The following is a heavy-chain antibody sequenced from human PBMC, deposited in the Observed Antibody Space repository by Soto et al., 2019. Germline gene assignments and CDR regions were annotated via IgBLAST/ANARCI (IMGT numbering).Heavy chain of an antibody. CDR3: ARGYYDFWSGTPFNWFDP. CDR1: GYSISSGYY. V-gene: IGHV4-38-2*01. CDR2: IYHSGST. D-gene: IGHD3-3*01. J-gene: IGHJ5*02. Sequence: PSETLSLTCAVSGYSISSGYYWGWIRQPPGKGLEWIGSIYHSGSTYYNPSLKSRVTISVDTSKNQFSLKLSSVTAADTAVYYCARGYYDFWSGTPFNWFDPWGQGTLVTVSS.